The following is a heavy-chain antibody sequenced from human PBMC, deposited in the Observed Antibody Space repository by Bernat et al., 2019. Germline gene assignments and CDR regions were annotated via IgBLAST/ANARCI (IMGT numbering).Heavy chain of an antibody. CDR2: IYHSGST. CDR3: AREGNYVWGSYRSPRGYNWFDP. CDR1: GYSISSGYY. Sequence: QVQLQESGPGLVKPSETLSLTCAVSGYSISSGYYWGWIRQPPGKGLEWIGSIYHSGSTYYNPSLKSRVTISVDTSKNQFSLKLSSVTDADTAVYYCAREGNYVWGSYRSPRGYNWFDPWGQGTLVTVSS. D-gene: IGHD3-16*02. V-gene: IGHV4-38-2*02. J-gene: IGHJ5*02.